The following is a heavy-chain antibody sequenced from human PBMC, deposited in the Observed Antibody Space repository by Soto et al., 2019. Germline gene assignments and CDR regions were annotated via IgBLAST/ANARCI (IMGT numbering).Heavy chain of an antibody. J-gene: IGHJ3*01. Sequence: SETLSLTCTVSGGSISSSGDYWSWIRQPPGKGLEWIGCIFYSGSTYYNPSLKSRVTISVDTSKNQFSLKLSSVTAADTAVYYCARAYGLDAFDFWGQGTMVTVSS. D-gene: IGHD4-17*01. V-gene: IGHV4-39*01. CDR3: ARAYGLDAFDF. CDR1: GGSISSSGDY. CDR2: IFYSGST.